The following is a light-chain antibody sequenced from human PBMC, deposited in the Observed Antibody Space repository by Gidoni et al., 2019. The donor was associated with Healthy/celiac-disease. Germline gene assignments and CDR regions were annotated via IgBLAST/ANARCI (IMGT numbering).Light chain of an antibody. J-gene: IGKJ2*01. V-gene: IGKV3-11*01. CDR1: QSVSSY. Sequence: IVLIPSPATLSLSPGERATLSCRASQSVSSYLAWYPQKPGQAPRLLIYDASKRATGIPARFSGSGSGTDFTLTISSLEPEDFAVYYCQQRSNWLHTFGQGTKLEIK. CDR3: QQRSNWLHT. CDR2: DAS.